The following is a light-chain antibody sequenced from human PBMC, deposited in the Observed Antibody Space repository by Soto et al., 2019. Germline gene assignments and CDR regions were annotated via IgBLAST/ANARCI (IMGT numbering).Light chain of an antibody. Sequence: MQMTQSPSTLSATIGDRINITCRASQSVSRRLAWYQQKPGNAPKLLIDDASSLESGVPSMFSGRGSGTEFTLTISSLQPDDCATYYCHTYNSYSLHTFGQGTKVDIK. CDR3: HTYNSYSLHT. CDR1: QSVSRR. J-gene: IGKJ2*01. V-gene: IGKV1-5*01. CDR2: DAS.